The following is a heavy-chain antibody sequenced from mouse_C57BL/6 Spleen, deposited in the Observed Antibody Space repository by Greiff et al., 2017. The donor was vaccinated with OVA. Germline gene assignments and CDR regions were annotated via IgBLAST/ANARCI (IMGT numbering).Heavy chain of an antibody. CDR3: ARSDDYDGYFDY. D-gene: IGHD2-4*01. J-gene: IGHJ2*01. Sequence: QVQLKESGPELVKPGASVKISCKASGYAFSSSWMNWVKQRPGKGLEWIGRIYPGDGDTNYNGKFKGKATLTADKSSSTAYMQLSSLTSEDSAVYFCARSDDYDGYFDYWGQGTTLTVSS. V-gene: IGHV1-82*01. CDR2: IYPGDGDT. CDR1: GYAFSSSW.